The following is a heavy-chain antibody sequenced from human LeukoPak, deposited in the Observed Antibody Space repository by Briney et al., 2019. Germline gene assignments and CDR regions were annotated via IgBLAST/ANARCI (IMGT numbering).Heavy chain of an antibody. J-gene: IGHJ4*02. V-gene: IGHV3-15*01. CDR3: TTGYSSGYIEDY. CDR1: GFRFSDAW. CDR2: IKRKIDGERT. Sequence: GGSLRLSCAASGFRFSDAWMGWVRQAPGKGLEWVGRIKRKIDGERTDYVESVKGRFIISRDDSTNTLFLQMNSLKIEDTAVYYCTTGYSSGYIEDYWGQGTRVSVSS. D-gene: IGHD3-22*01.